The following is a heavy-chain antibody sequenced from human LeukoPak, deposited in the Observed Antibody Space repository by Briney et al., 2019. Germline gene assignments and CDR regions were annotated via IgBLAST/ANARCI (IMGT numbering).Heavy chain of an antibody. Sequence: SETLSLTCTVSGGSISSYYWSWIRQPPGKGLEWIGYIYYSGSTNYNPSLKSRVTISVDTSKNQFSLKLSSVTAADTAVYYCASARIRDDAFDIWGQGTMVTVSS. CDR1: GGSISSYY. D-gene: IGHD2-21*01. CDR3: ASARIRDDAFDI. J-gene: IGHJ3*02. V-gene: IGHV4-59*01. CDR2: IYYSGST.